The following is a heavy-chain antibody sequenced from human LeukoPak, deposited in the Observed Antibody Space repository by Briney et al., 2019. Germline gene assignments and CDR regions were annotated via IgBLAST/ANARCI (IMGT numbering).Heavy chain of an antibody. J-gene: IGHJ4*02. CDR1: GYTFTSYD. CDR2: MNPNSGNT. D-gene: IGHD3-3*01. V-gene: IGHV1-8*01. CDR3: ARGGGIYYDFWSGYETYFDY. Sequence: ASVRVSCKASGYTFTSYDINWVRQATGQGLEWMGRMNPNSGNTGYAQKFQGRVTMTRNTSISTAYMELSSLRSEDTAVYYCARGGGIYYDFWSGYETYFDYWGQRTLVTVSS.